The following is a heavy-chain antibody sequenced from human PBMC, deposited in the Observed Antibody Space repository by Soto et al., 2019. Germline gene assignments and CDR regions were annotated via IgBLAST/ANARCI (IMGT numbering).Heavy chain of an antibody. CDR1: GGSISSSSYY. Sequence: QLQLQESGPGLVKPSETLSLTCTVSGGSISSSSYYWGWIRQPPGKGLEWIGSIYYSGSTYYNPSLKSRVTLSVDASKNQSSLKLRSVTAADTAVYYCASAGRAVAWYNPWGQGTLVTVSS. V-gene: IGHV4-39*01. D-gene: IGHD6-19*01. CDR2: IYYSGST. CDR3: ASAGRAVAWYNP. J-gene: IGHJ5*02.